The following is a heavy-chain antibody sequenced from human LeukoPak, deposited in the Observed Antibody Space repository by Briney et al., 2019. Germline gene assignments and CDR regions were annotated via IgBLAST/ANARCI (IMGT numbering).Heavy chain of an antibody. J-gene: IGHJ4*02. Sequence: PGGSLRLSCAASGFTFSSYGMHWVRQAPGKGLEWVAFIRYDGSNKYYADSVKGRFTISRDNSKNTLYLQMNSLRAEDTAVYYCAKDRRNPNKYHYCSSTSCSSSFDYWGQGTLVTVSS. V-gene: IGHV3-30*02. D-gene: IGHD2-2*01. CDR1: GFTFSSYG. CDR3: AKDRRNPNKYHYCSSTSCSSSFDY. CDR2: IRYDGSNK.